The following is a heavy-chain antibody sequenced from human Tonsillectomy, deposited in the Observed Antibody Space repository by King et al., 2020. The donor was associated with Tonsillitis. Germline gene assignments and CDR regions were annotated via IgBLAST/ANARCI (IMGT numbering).Heavy chain of an antibody. CDR3: ATVVVITPLDC. V-gene: IGHV3-53*01. CDR2: IDSGGST. CDR1: GFIVSNNY. Sequence: VQLVESGGGLIQPGGSLRLSCAASGFIVSNNYMSWVRQAPGKGLEWVSVIDSGGSTYYADSVKGRFTISRDTSKNTLYLQMNSLRAEDTAVYYCATVVVITPLDCWGQGTLVTVSS. D-gene: IGHD3-3*01. J-gene: IGHJ4*02.